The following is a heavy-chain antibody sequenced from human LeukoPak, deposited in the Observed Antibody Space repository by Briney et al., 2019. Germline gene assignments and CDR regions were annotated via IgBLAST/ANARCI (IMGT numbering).Heavy chain of an antibody. CDR1: GYTLTELS. CDR3: ATYGSGKRHDNYYYYYMDV. V-gene: IGHV1-24*01. CDR2: FDPEDGET. D-gene: IGHD3-10*01. Sequence: GASVKVSCKVSGYTLTELSMHWVRQAPGKGLEWMGGFDPEDGETIYAQKFQGRVTMTEDTSTDTAYMELSSLRSEDTAVYYCATYGSGKRHDNYYYYYMDVWGKGTTVTVSS. J-gene: IGHJ6*03.